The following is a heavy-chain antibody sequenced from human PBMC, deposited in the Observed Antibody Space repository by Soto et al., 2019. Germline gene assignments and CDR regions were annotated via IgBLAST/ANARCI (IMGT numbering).Heavy chain of an antibody. J-gene: IGHJ3*02. CDR1: GFTFGDYA. D-gene: IGHD6-19*01. Sequence: GGSLRLSCTASGFTFGDYAMSWFRQAPGKGLEWVGFIRSKAYGGTTEYAASVKGRFTISRDDSKRIAYLQMNSLKTEDTAVYYCTRVAIAVAGPSAFDIWGQGTMVTVSS. V-gene: IGHV3-49*03. CDR2: IRSKAYGGTT. CDR3: TRVAIAVAGPSAFDI.